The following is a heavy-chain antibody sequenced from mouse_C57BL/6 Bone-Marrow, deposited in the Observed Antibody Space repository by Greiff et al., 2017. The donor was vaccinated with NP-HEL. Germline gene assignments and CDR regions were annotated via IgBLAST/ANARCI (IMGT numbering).Heavy chain of an antibody. CDR2: IYPGDGDT. Sequence: VQLQQSGPELVKPGASVKISCKASGYAFSSSWMNWVKQRPGKGLEWIGRIYPGDGDTNYNGKFKGKATLTADKSSSTAYMQLSSLTSEDSAVYFCARDPYYSNYGGGGYWGQGTTLTVSS. V-gene: IGHV1-82*01. CDR1: GYAFSSSW. CDR3: ARDPYYSNYGGGGY. D-gene: IGHD2-5*01. J-gene: IGHJ2*01.